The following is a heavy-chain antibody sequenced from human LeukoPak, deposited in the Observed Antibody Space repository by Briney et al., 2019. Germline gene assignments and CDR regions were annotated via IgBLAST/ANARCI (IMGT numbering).Heavy chain of an antibody. J-gene: IGHJ5*02. D-gene: IGHD6-13*01. Sequence: GGSLRLSCAASGFTFDDYGMSWVRQAPGKGLEWVSAINWNGGSTGYADSVKGRFTISRDNAKSTLSLQMNSLRAEDTALYYCARAGYSSSWYNWFDPWGQGTLVTVSS. CDR1: GFTFDDYG. CDR3: ARAGYSSSWYNWFDP. V-gene: IGHV3-20*04. CDR2: INWNGGST.